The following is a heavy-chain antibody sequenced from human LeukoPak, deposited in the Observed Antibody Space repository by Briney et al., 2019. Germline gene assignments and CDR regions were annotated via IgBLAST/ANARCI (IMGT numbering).Heavy chain of an antibody. J-gene: IGHJ6*02. CDR1: GFTFNNYW. Sequence: PGGSLRLSCAASGFTFNNYWMSWVCQAPGKGLEWVANIKQDGSEKYYVDSVKGRFTISRDNVKNSLYLQMNSLRAEDTAVYYCARVGLYGTDVWGQGTTVTVSS. V-gene: IGHV3-7*01. CDR3: ARVGLYGTDV. CDR2: IKQDGSEK. D-gene: IGHD1-26*01.